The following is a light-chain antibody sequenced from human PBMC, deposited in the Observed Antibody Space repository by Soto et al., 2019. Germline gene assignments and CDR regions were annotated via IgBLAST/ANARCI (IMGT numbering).Light chain of an antibody. J-gene: IGLJ1*01. Sequence: QSVLTQPPSASGSPGQSVAISCTGTSSDVGGYNYVSWYQQHPGKAPKLMIYEVNKRPSGVPDRFSGSKSGNTASLTVSGIQAEDEGDYYCGSITRSSTSVFGTGTKVTVL. CDR1: SSDVGGYNY. V-gene: IGLV2-8*01. CDR2: EVN. CDR3: GSITRSSTSV.